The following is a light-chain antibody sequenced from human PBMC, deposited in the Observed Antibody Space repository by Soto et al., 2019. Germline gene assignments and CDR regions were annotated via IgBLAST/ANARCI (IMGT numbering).Light chain of an antibody. CDR1: QGITNC. V-gene: IGKV1-33*01. CDR3: QHADHPIS. Sequence: DIQLTQSPPSLSAYVGDRVTISCQARQGITNCLNWYQQKPGKAPKLLFYDAANLETGVPSRFSGSGSGRHFTFTIDSLQPDDFATYFWQHADHPISFGPGTTVDI. CDR2: DAA. J-gene: IGKJ3*01.